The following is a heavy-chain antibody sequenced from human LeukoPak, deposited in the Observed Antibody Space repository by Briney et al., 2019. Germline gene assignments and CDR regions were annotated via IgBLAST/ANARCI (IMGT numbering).Heavy chain of an antibody. CDR1: GGSFSGYY. Sequence: SETLSLTCAVYGGSFSGYYWSWIRQPPGKGLERIGEINHSGSTNYNPSLKSRVTISVDTSKNQFSLKLSSVTAADTAVYYCARGRPGAKITMVRGVISNWFDPWGQGTLVTVSS. V-gene: IGHV4-34*01. J-gene: IGHJ5*02. D-gene: IGHD3-10*01. CDR3: ARGRPGAKITMVRGVISNWFDP. CDR2: INHSGST.